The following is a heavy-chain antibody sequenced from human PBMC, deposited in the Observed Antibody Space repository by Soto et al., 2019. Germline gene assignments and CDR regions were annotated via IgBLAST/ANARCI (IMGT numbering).Heavy chain of an antibody. CDR2: INSDGSST. D-gene: IGHD5-12*01. CDR1: GFTFTNYW. V-gene: IGHV3-74*01. J-gene: IGHJ6*02. Sequence: EVQVVESGGGLVQPGGSLRLSCAASGFTFTNYWMHWARQAPGKGLVWVSRINSDGSSTNYADSVKGRFTISRDNGKNTLDLQMNSLRAEDTAVYYCARGVRGHYGIDVWGQGTTVTVSS. CDR3: ARGVRGHYGIDV.